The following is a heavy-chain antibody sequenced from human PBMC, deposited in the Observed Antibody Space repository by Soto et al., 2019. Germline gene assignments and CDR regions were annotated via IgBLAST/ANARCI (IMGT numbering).Heavy chain of an antibody. D-gene: IGHD5-12*01. V-gene: IGHV3-66*01. Sequence: GGSLRLSCAASGFTVSSNYMSWVRQAPGKGLEWVSVIYSGGSTYYADSVKGRFTISRDNSKNTLYLQMNSLRAEDTAVYYCARSLRPSASLDYWGQGTLVTVSS. CDR2: IYSGGST. CDR1: GFTVSSNY. CDR3: ARSLRPSASLDY. J-gene: IGHJ4*02.